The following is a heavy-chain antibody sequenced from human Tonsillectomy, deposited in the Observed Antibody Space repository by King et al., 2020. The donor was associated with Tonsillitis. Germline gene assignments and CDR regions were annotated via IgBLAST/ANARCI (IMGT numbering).Heavy chain of an antibody. V-gene: IGHV3-15*01. D-gene: IGHD5-18*01. Sequence: VQLVESGGGLVKPGGSLRLSCAASGFTFSNAWMTWVRQAPGKGLEWVGRIKSRPNGGTADYAAPVKGRFTISRDDSKNTLYLQMNSLKIEDTAVYYCTTVYTYSFPYFDFWGPGTLVTVSS. CDR1: GFTFSNAW. CDR2: IKSRPNGGTA. J-gene: IGHJ4*02. CDR3: TTVYTYSFPYFDF.